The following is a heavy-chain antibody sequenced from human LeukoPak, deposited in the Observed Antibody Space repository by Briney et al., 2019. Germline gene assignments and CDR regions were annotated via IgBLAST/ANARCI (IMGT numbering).Heavy chain of an antibody. D-gene: IGHD3-10*01. Sequence: SETLSLTCTVSGGSISSYYWSWIRQPPGKGLEWIGYICYSGSTNYNPSLKSRVTISVDTSKNQFSLKLSSVTAADTAVYYCARGKFGELFRVWGQGTLVTVSS. CDR2: ICYSGST. CDR1: GGSISSYY. J-gene: IGHJ4*02. V-gene: IGHV4-59*01. CDR3: ARGKFGELFRV.